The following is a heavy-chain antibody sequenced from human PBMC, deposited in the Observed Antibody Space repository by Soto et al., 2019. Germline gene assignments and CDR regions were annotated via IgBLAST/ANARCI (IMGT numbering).Heavy chain of an antibody. Sequence: QVQLVESGGGVVQPGRSLRLSCAASGFTFSSYGMHWVRQAPGKGLEWVAVISYDGSNKYYADSVKGRFTISRDSSKNTLYLQMNSLRAEDTAVYYCAKDEAGPFDYWGQGTLVTVSS. CDR2: ISYDGSNK. D-gene: IGHD6-19*01. J-gene: IGHJ4*02. CDR1: GFTFSSYG. CDR3: AKDEAGPFDY. V-gene: IGHV3-30*18.